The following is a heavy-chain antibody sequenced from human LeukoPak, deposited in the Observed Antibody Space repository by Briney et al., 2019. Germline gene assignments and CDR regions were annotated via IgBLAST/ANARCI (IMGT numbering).Heavy chain of an antibody. CDR3: ARGWTYYFGSGRYYSSASPLDY. J-gene: IGHJ4*02. CDR2: MNPNSGDT. D-gene: IGHD3-10*01. V-gene: IGHV1-8*02. CDR1: GYTFTSYG. Sequence: ASVKVSCKASGYTFTSYGISWVRQAPGQGLEWMGWMNPNSGDTGYAQRFQGRVTMTRNTSISTAYMELSSLRSEDTAVYYCARGWTYYFGSGRYYSSASPLDYGGQGTLVTVSS.